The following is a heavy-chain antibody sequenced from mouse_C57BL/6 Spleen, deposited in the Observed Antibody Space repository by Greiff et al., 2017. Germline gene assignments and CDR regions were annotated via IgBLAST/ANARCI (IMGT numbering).Heavy chain of an antibody. J-gene: IGHJ4*01. V-gene: IGHV1-9*01. CDR3: ARSKAYYSNYYYAMDY. D-gene: IGHD2-5*01. CDR2: ILPGSGST. CDR1: GYTFTGYW. Sequence: VQLQQSGAELMKPGASVKLSCKATGYTFTGYWIEWVKQRPGHGLEWIGEILPGSGSTNYNEKFKGKATFTADTSSNTAYMQLSSLTTEDSAIYYCARSKAYYSNYYYAMDYWGQGTPVTVSS.